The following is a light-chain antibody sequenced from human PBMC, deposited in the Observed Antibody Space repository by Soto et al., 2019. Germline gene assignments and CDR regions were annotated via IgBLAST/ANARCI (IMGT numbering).Light chain of an antibody. J-gene: IGKJ3*01. CDR1: QSLLHSNGYNY. CDR2: SGS. CDR3: MQALQAPFS. Sequence: EIVMTKSPLSLPVNPGEPASISCKSSQSLLHSNGYNYLDWYLQKPGQTPQLLIYSGSNWASGVPDRFSGSGSGTEFTLKISRVQAKDVGVYYCMQALQAPFSFGPGTKVDI. V-gene: IGKV2-28*01.